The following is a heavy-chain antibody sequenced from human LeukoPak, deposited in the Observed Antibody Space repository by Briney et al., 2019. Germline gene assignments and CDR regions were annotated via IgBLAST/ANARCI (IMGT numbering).Heavy chain of an antibody. CDR2: ISDDGSNK. Sequence: PGGCLRLSCAASGFTFNMYSIHWVRPAPGKGVEWGAVISDDGSNKYYADSVKGRFTISRDNSKNTLYLHMNSLRAEDTAVYYCARIACTGGSCRQYYYYGMDVWGQGTTATVSS. CDR3: ARIACTGGSCRQYYYYGMDV. V-gene: IGHV3-30*04. D-gene: IGHD2-15*01. J-gene: IGHJ6*02. CDR1: GFTFNMYS.